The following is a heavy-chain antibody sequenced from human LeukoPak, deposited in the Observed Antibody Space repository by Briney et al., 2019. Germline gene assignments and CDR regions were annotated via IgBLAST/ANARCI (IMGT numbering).Heavy chain of an antibody. J-gene: IGHJ5*02. CDR3: ARLRGHHGSGSPDLSWFDL. CDR2: IYPGDSDT. V-gene: IGHV5-51*01. D-gene: IGHD3-10*01. Sequence: GVSLQISCQGSGYSSTSYWIGWVRQMPGKGLEWMGIIYPGDSDTRYSPSFQGQVTISAHKSISAAYLQWSSLKASDTAKYDGARLRGHHGSGSPDLSWFDLWGQGTLVTVSS. CDR1: GYSSTSYW.